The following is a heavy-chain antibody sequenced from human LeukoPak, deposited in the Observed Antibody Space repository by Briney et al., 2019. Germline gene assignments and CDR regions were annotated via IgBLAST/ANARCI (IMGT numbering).Heavy chain of an antibody. CDR3: AKAVVVRST. Sequence: GGSLRLSCAASGFSFSSYGMSWVRQAPGKGLEWVSGISDSGDSTYYADSVKGRFTISRDNSKNTLYLQMNSLRAEDTAVYYCAKAVVVRSTWGQGTLVTVSS. D-gene: IGHD3-22*01. CDR1: GFSFSSYG. CDR2: ISDSGDST. V-gene: IGHV3-23*01. J-gene: IGHJ5*02.